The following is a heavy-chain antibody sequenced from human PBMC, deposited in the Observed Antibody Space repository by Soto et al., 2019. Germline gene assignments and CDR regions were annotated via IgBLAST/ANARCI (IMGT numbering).Heavy chain of an antibody. V-gene: IGHV1-69*12. CDR2: IIPIFGTA. CDR1: GGTFSSYA. D-gene: IGHD5-12*01. Sequence: QVQLVQSGAEVKKPGSSVKVSCKASGGTFSSYAISWVRQAPGQGLEWMGGIIPIFGTANYAQKFQGRVTIXXDXSXXTAYMELSSLRSEDTAVYYCASRDGYNYGEYYFDYWGQGTLVTVSS. J-gene: IGHJ4*02. CDR3: ASRDGYNYGEYYFDY.